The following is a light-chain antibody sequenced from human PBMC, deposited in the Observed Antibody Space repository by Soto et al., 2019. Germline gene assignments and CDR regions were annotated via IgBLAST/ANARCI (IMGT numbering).Light chain of an antibody. CDR1: QSVSRD. CDR2: GAS. V-gene: IGKV3-15*01. Sequence: EIVMTQSQATLYVSPGERATLSWRASQSVSRDLAWYHQKPGQAPRLLIYGASTRATGIPARFSGSGSGTEFPLTINRLKSEDFAVYYCQQYNNWTRTFCQGTKVDNK. CDR3: QQYNNWTRT. J-gene: IGKJ1*01.